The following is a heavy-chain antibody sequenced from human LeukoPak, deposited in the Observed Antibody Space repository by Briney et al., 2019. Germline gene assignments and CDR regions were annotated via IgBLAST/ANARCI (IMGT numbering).Heavy chain of an antibody. CDR2: IEYDGTNK. CDR3: ARDRPNYYGSDGHYYRRDGDY. V-gene: IGHV3-33*05. J-gene: IGHJ4*02. CDR1: GFTFSNFG. Sequence: GGSLRLSCVASGFTFSNFGMHWVRQAPGKGLEWVAFIEYDGTNKYYVDSVKGRFTITRDNSENTLYLQMHSLRAEDTAVYYCARDRPNYYGSDGHYYRRDGDYWGRGTLVSVSS. D-gene: IGHD3-22*01.